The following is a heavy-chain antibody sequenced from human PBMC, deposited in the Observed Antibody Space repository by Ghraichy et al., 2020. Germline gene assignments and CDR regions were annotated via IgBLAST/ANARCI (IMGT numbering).Heavy chain of an antibody. CDR2: ISYDGSNK. CDR3: AKDGYRNQLPKYNWFDP. D-gene: IGHD2-2*01. Sequence: GGSLRLSCAASGFTFSSYGMHWVRQAPGKGLEWVAVISYDGSNKYYADSVKGRFTISRDNSKNTLYLQMNSLRAEDTAVYYCAKDGYRNQLPKYNWFDPWGQGTLVTVSS. V-gene: IGHV3-30*18. CDR1: GFTFSSYG. J-gene: IGHJ5*02.